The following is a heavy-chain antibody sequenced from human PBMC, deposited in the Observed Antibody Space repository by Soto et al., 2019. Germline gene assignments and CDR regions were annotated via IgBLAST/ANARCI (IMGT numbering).Heavy chain of an antibody. Sequence: QVQLVEAGGGVVQPGRSLRLSCAASGFTFSSYGMHWVRQAPGKGLEWVAVIAYDGSNKYYADSVKGRFTISRDNSNNTLYLDMNSVSAEDTAVYYCAKDIRYDFGSGAATGGDYGIDVWGQGTTVTVSS. J-gene: IGHJ6*02. CDR3: AKDIRYDFGSGAATGGDYGIDV. CDR2: IAYDGSNK. V-gene: IGHV3-30*18. CDR1: GFTFSSYG. D-gene: IGHD3-3*01.